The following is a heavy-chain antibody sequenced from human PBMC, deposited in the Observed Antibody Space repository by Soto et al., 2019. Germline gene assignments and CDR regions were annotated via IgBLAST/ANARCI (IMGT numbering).Heavy chain of an antibody. Sequence: SETLSLTCTVSGGSINNNNYYWGWVRQPPGKGLEWIGGVSYTGTTYYSPSLKSRVITSIDTSRNQFSLKLGSVTAADTAVYYCARDRASGSWHDYWGQGTLVTVSS. CDR1: GGSINNNNYY. CDR2: VSYTGTT. V-gene: IGHV4-39*02. CDR3: ARDRASGSWHDY. J-gene: IGHJ4*02. D-gene: IGHD6-13*01.